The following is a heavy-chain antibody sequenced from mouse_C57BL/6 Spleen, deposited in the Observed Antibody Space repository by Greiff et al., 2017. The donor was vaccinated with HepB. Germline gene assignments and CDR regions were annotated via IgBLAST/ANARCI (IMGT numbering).Heavy chain of an antibody. J-gene: IGHJ2*01. D-gene: IGHD2-5*01. CDR2: ISYDGSN. CDR1: GYSITSGYY. Sequence: EESGPGLVKPSQSLSLTCSVTGYSITSGYYWNWIRQFPGNKLEWMGYISYDGSNNYNPSLKNRISITRDTSKNQFFLKLNSVTTEDTATYYCARNSNYVYYFDYWGQGTTLTVSS. CDR3: ARNSNYVYYFDY. V-gene: IGHV3-6*01.